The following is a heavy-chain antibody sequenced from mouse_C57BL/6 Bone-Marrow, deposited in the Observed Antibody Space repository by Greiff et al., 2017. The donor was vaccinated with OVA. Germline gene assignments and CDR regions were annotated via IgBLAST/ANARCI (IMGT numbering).Heavy chain of an antibody. D-gene: IGHD1-1*01. Sequence: QVQLQQPGAELVKPGASVKMSCKASGYTFTSYWITWVKQRPGQGLEWIGDIYPGSGSTNYNAKFKSKTTLTVDTSSSTAYMQLSSLTSEDSAVYYCARDDYYGRDFDFWGQGTTLTVSS. CDR3: ARDDYYGRDFDF. J-gene: IGHJ2*01. CDR2: IYPGSGST. V-gene: IGHV1-55*01. CDR1: GYTFTSYW.